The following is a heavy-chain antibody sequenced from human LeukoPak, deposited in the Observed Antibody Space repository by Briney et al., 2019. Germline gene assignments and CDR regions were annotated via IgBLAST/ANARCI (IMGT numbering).Heavy chain of an antibody. CDR1: GFTFSSYE. V-gene: IGHV3-48*03. Sequence: GGSLRLSCAASGFTFSSYEMNWVRQAPGKGLEWVSYISSSGSAIYSADSVKGRFTISRDNAKNSLYLQMNSLRAEDTAVYYCARVAKGSARWFDPWGQGTLVTVSS. CDR3: ARVAKGSARWFDP. CDR2: ISSSGSAI. J-gene: IGHJ5*02.